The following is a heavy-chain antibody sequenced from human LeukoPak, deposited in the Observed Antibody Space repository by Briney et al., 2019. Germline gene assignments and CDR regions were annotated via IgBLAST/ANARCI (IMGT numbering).Heavy chain of an antibody. D-gene: IGHD6-13*01. Sequence: GGSLRLSCAASGFTFSSYAMSWVRQAPGKGLEWVSAISGSGGSTYYADSVKGRFTISRDDSKNTLYLQMNSLRAEDTAVYYCAKESWPGIAAAGHDYWGQGTLVTVSS. V-gene: IGHV3-23*01. CDR3: AKESWPGIAAAGHDY. CDR2: ISGSGGST. J-gene: IGHJ4*02. CDR1: GFTFSSYA.